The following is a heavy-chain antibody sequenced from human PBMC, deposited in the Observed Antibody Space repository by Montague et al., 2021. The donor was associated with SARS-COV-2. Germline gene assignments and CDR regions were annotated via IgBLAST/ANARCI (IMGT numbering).Heavy chain of an antibody. J-gene: IGHJ3*02. CDR1: GGSIRTSSYY. CDR3: AMRGGALDAFDI. V-gene: IGHV4-39*01. Sequence: SETLSLTCTVSGGSIRTSSYYWGWIRQPPGKGLDWIGSIYYSGSTYYNPSLKSRATISVDTSKNQFSLKLSFVTAADTAVYYCAMRGGALDAFDIWGQGTMVIVSS. D-gene: IGHD4-17*01. CDR2: IYYSGST.